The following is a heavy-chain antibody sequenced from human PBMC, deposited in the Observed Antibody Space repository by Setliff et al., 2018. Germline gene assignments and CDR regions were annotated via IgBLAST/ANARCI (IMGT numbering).Heavy chain of an antibody. J-gene: IGHJ4*02. CDR3: SRLVRFCTTSTCQGASASEH. CDR1: GYSLTRYY. D-gene: IGHD2-8*01. Sequence: GASVKVSCKASGYSLTRYYMHWVRQAPGQGLEWMGWIFPKTGNTNYAHKLQGRVSMTTDTSTGTAYMELRSLRSDDTAVYYCSRLVRFCTTSTCQGASASEHWGQGTLVTVSS. CDR2: IFPKTGNT. V-gene: IGHV1-18*01.